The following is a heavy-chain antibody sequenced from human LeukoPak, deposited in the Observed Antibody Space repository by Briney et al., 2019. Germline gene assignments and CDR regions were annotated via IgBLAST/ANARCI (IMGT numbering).Heavy chain of an antibody. CDR1: GFTFSSYE. Sequence: GGSLRLSCAASGFTFSSYEMNWVRQAPGKGLEWVSYISSSGSTIYYADSVKGRFTISRDNAKNSLYLQMNSLRAEDTAVYYCAREEYYYDSSGYFDYWGQGTLVTVSS. J-gene: IGHJ4*02. CDR3: AREEYYYDSSGYFDY. D-gene: IGHD3-22*01. CDR2: ISSSGSTI. V-gene: IGHV3-48*03.